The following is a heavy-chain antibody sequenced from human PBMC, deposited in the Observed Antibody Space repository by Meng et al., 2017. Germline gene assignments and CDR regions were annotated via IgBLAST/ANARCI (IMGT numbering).Heavy chain of an antibody. J-gene: IGHJ4*02. D-gene: IGHD5-18*01. V-gene: IGHV4-34*01. CDR1: GGSFSGYY. CDR3: ASSGYSYGYRFDY. CDR2: INHSGST. Sequence: QVHLQQVGAGPLKPSETLSLACAVYGGSFSGYYWSWIRQPPGKGLEWIGEINHSGSTNYNPSLKSRVTISVDTSKNQFSLKLSSVTAADTAVYYCASSGYSYGYRFDYWGQGTLVTASS.